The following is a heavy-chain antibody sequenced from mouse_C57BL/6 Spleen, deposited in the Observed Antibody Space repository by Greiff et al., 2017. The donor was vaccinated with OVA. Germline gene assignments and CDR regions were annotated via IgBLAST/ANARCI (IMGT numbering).Heavy chain of an antibody. D-gene: IGHD2-2*01. J-gene: IGHJ3*01. V-gene: IGHV1-15*01. CDR1: GYTFTDYE. CDR3: TREGVTTKDWFAD. CDR2: IDPETGGT. Sequence: QVQLQQSGAELVRPGASVTLSCKASGYTFTDYEMHWVKQPPVHGLEWIGAIDPETGGTGYHQKVKGKDILTANKSTSTAYMELRSLTSEDSAVYYCTREGVTTKDWFADWGQGTLVTVSA.